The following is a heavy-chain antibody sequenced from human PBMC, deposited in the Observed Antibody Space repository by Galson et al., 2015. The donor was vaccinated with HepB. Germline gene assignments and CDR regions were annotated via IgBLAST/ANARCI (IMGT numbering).Heavy chain of an antibody. CDR3: AREIWETSVKPLGY. Sequence: SRRLSCATSGFTFGRYGMHWVRQAPGKGLEWVAIICTDGRNKYHADSVTGRFTIARDNSKNTLYLQMDSLRAEDTAVYYCAREIWETSVKPLGYWGQGTLVTVSS. V-gene: IGHV3-33*01. J-gene: IGHJ4*02. CDR1: GFTFGRYG. D-gene: IGHD1-1*01. CDR2: ICTDGRNK.